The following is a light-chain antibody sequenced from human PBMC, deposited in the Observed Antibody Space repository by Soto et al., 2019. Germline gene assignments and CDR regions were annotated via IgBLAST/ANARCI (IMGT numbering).Light chain of an antibody. Sequence: EIVLTQSPATLSLSPGERATLSCMASQSVSSYLAWYQQKPGQAPRLLIYDASNRATGIPARFSGSGSGTDFTLTISSLEPDDFGVYDCQQRNNWPLTFGGGTQVEIK. CDR2: DAS. J-gene: IGKJ4*01. CDR1: QSVSSY. CDR3: QQRNNWPLT. V-gene: IGKV3-11*01.